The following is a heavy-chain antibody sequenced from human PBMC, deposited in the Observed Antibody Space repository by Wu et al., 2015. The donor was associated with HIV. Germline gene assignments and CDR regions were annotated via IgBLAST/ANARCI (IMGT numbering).Heavy chain of an antibody. CDR3: ARDRVGVAVAATKVNGLGF. D-gene: IGHD6-19*01. Sequence: QVHLVQSDSEVKRPGDSVTISCNASGYAFVDYGISWVRQAPGHGLEWMAWISGARQVSGQGLEWLRWTTGPSHSAKYAQKFQDRVSVTTNSSTNVVYMEMRSLRSDDTAIYYCARDRVGVAVAATKVNGLGFWGQGTMVIVSS. CDR1: GYAFVDYG. V-gene: IGHV1-18*01. J-gene: IGHJ3*01. CDR2: ISGARQVSGQGLEWLRWTTGPSHSA.